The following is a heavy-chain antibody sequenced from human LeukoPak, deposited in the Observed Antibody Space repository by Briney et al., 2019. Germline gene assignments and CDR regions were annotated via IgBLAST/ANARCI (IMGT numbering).Heavy chain of an antibody. J-gene: IGHJ6*03. Sequence: GGSLRLSCAASGFTFSGSAMHWVRQASGKGLEWVGRIRSKANSYATAYAASVKGRFTISRDDSKNTAYLQMNSLKTEDTAVYYCTRHVLHSSWDYYYYYMDVWGKGTAVTVSS. V-gene: IGHV3-73*01. CDR2: IRSKANSYAT. CDR1: GFTFSGSA. CDR3: TRHVLHSSWDYYYYYMDV. D-gene: IGHD6-13*01.